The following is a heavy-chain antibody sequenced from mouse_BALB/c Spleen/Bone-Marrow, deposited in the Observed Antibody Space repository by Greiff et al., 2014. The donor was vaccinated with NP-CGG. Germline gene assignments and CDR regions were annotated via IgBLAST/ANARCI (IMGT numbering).Heavy chain of an antibody. CDR2: IYPGGGDT. CDR3: ARVRNWAAY. D-gene: IGHD4-1*01. Sequence: VQLQESGAELVRPGSSVKISCKASGYAFSSYWMDWVKQRPGQGLEWIGQIYPGGGDTNYNGKFKGKATLTADKSSNTAYMQLSSLTSEDSAVYFCARVRNWAAYWGQGTTLTVSA. CDR1: GYAFSSYW. J-gene: IGHJ2*01. V-gene: IGHV1-80*01.